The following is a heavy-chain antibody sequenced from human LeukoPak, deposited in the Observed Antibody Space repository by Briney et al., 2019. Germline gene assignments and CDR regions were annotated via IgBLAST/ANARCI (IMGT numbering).Heavy chain of an antibody. CDR1: GFTFSSYS. CDR3: ARDSDYANWFDP. D-gene: IGHD5-12*01. J-gene: IGHJ5*02. V-gene: IGHV3-48*01. Sequence: GGSLRLSCAASGFTFSSYSMNWVRQAPGKGLEWVSYISSSSSTIYYADSVKGRFTISRDNANNSLYLQINSLRAEDTAVYYCARDSDYANWFDPWGQGTLVTVSS. CDR2: ISSSSSTI.